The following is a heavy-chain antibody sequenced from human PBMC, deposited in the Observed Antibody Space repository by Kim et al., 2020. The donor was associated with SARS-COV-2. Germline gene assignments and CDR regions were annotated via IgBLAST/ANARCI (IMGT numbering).Heavy chain of an antibody. V-gene: IGHV4-34*01. CDR2: INHSGST. CDR1: GGSFSGYY. D-gene: IGHD1-26*01. J-gene: IGHJ6*02. CDR3: AWEDNLYGMDV. Sequence: SETLSLTCAVYGGSFSGYYWSWIRQPPGKGLEWIGEINHSGSTNYNPSLKSRVTISVDTSKNQFSLKLSSVTAADTAVYYCAWEDNLYGMDVWGQGTTVTVSS.